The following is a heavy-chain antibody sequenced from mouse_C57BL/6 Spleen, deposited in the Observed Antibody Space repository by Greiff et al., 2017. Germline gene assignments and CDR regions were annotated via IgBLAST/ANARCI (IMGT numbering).Heavy chain of an antibody. CDR1: GFTFSSYG. V-gene: IGHV5-6*01. CDR2: ISSGGSYT. Sequence: EVQVVESGGDLVKPGGSLKLSCAASGFTFSSYGMSWVRQTPDKRLEWVGTISSGGSYTYYPDSVKGRFTISRDNAKSTLYLQMSSLRSEDIAMYYCARHEGADYFDYWGQGTTLTVSS. J-gene: IGHJ2*01. CDR3: ARHEGADYFDY.